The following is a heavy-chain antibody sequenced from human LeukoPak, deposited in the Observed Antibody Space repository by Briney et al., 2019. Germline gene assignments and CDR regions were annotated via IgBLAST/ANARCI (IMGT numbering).Heavy chain of an antibody. V-gene: IGHV4-34*01. D-gene: IGHD6-13*01. CDR2: INHSGST. Sequence: SETLSLTCAVYGGSFSGYYWSWIRQPPGKGLEWIGEINHSGSTDYNPSLKSRVTISVDTSKNQFSLKLSSVTAADTAVYYCARGPGYSSSDGAFDIWGQGTMVTVSS. CDR3: ARGPGYSSSDGAFDI. CDR1: GGSFSGYY. J-gene: IGHJ3*02.